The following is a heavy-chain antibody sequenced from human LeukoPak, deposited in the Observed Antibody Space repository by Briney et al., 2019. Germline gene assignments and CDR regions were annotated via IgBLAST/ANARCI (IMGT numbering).Heavy chain of an antibody. Sequence: GGSLRLSCAASGFTFSNYEMNWVRQAPGKGLEWVSYIGTSGSTKYYADSVRGRFTISRDNAENSLHLQMNSPRAEDTAVYYCAKDRGDGDYFDYWGQGTLVTVSS. CDR2: IGTSGSTK. J-gene: IGHJ4*02. D-gene: IGHD5-24*01. CDR3: AKDRGDGDYFDY. CDR1: GFTFSNYE. V-gene: IGHV3-48*03.